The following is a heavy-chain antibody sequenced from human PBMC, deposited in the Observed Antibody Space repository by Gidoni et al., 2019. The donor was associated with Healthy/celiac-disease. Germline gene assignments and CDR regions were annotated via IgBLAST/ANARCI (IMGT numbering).Heavy chain of an antibody. CDR3: ARFNARPPYDYVGGSYRLFDY. V-gene: IGHV4-34*01. CDR1: GGSFSGYS. Sequence: QVQLQQWGAGLLKPSETLSLTCAVYGGSFSGYSWSWIRHPQGKGREWMGEINNGGSPNYNRSLSRRATISLDTSKNRFPLRWGSGPAADPAVYYCARFNARPPYDYVGGSYRLFDYWGQGTLVTVSS. CDR2: INNGGSP. D-gene: IGHD3-16*02. J-gene: IGHJ4*02.